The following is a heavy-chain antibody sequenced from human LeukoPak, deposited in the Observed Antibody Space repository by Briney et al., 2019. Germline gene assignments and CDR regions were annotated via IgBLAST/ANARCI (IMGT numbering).Heavy chain of an antibody. J-gene: IGHJ4*02. Sequence: GGSLRLSCAASGFTFSTYEMNWVRQAPGKGLEWVSYIRSSGSDEYYADSVKGRFTISRDNAKNSLYLQMNSLRAEDTAVYYCATGYNWNGVENYFDYWGQGTLVTVSS. D-gene: IGHD1-1*01. CDR1: GFTFSTYE. CDR2: IRSSGSDE. CDR3: ATGYNWNGVENYFDY. V-gene: IGHV3-48*03.